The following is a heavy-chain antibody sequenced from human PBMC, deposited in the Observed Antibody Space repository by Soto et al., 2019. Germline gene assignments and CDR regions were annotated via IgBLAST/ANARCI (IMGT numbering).Heavy chain of an antibody. J-gene: IGHJ4*02. D-gene: IGHD3-10*01. Sequence: QVQRVQSGAEVKKPGASVKVSGKASGYTFTSYGISGVRQPPGQGLEWMGWISAYNGNTNDAQKLQGRVTMTTDTSTSTAYLELRSLGSDDTAVYYYARDREGYGSGIWGQGALVSVSS. CDR1: GYTFTSYG. CDR3: ARDREGYGSGI. CDR2: ISAYNGNT. V-gene: IGHV1-18*01.